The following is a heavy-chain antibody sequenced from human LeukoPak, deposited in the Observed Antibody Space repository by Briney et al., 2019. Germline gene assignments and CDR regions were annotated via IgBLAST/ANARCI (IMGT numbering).Heavy chain of an antibody. D-gene: IGHD7-27*01. Sequence: GGSLRLSCAASGFTFSRYWMSWVRQAPGKGLEWVTCISASSSFIYYADSVKGRITISRDNAKNSLYLQLNSLRAEDTAVYYCVRDFQEGDRLWFQEPNWGKIGIWGQGTMVTVSS. CDR2: ISASSSFI. CDR1: GFTFSRYW. V-gene: IGHV3-21*01. J-gene: IGHJ3*02. CDR3: VRDFQEGDRLWFQEPNWGKIGI.